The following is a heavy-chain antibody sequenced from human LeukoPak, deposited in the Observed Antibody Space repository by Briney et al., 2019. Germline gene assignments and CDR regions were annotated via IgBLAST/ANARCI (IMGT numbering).Heavy chain of an antibody. J-gene: IGHJ4*02. Sequence: PSETLSLTCTVSGGSISSGDYYWSWIRQPPGKGLEWIGYIYYSGSTYYNPSLKSRVTISVDTSKNQFPLKLSSVTAADTAVYYCARTLFANWCSSTSCYPYYFDYWGQGTLVTVSS. CDR2: IYYSGST. V-gene: IGHV4-30-4*08. D-gene: IGHD2-2*01. CDR1: GGSISSGDYY. CDR3: ARTLFANWCSSTSCYPYYFDY.